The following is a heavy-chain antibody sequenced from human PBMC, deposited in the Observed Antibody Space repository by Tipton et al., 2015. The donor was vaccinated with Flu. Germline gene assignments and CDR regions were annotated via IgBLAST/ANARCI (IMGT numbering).Heavy chain of an antibody. CDR1: GGSISSYY. Sequence: TLSLTCTVSGGSISSYYWSWIRQPPGERLEWIGYIYYTGSTNYNPSLKSRVTISLDTSKNQFSLRLSSVTAADTAVYYCARQSTGSRFDYWGQGTLVTVSS. D-gene: IGHD1-1*01. CDR2: IYYTGST. CDR3: ARQSTGSRFDY. V-gene: IGHV4-59*08. J-gene: IGHJ4*02.